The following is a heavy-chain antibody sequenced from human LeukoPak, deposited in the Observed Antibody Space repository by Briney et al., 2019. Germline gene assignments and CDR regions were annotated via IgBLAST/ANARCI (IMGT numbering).Heavy chain of an antibody. CDR3: ARYRDSGGRLAFDI. Sequence: SETLSLTCTVSGGSISSGDYYWSWIRQPPGKGLEWIGYIYYSGSTYYNPSLKSRVTISVDTPKNQFSLNLSSVTAADTAVYYCARYRDSGGRLAFDIWGQGTMATVSS. D-gene: IGHD2-15*01. CDR2: IYYSGST. V-gene: IGHV4-30-4*01. CDR1: GGSISSGDYY. J-gene: IGHJ3*02.